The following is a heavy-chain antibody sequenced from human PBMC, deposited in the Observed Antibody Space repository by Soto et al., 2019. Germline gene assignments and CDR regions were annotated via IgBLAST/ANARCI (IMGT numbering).Heavy chain of an antibody. CDR2: ISANSGNT. Sequence: QVQLVQSGAEVKKPGASVKVSCKASGYTFTSNGISWVRQAPVQGLEWMGWISANSGNTNYAQKLQGRVIMTTETSTTTAYMELRSLRSDDTAVYYCARDRNHGLDNWGQGTLVTVSS. CDR3: ARDRNHGLDN. D-gene: IGHD1-1*01. J-gene: IGHJ4*02. V-gene: IGHV1-18*01. CDR1: GYTFTSNG.